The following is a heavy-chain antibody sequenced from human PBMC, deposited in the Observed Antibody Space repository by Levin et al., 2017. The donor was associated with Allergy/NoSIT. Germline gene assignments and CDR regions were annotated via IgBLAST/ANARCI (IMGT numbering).Heavy chain of an antibody. V-gene: IGHV3-48*02. CDR3: AREITNKFDY. CDR1: GFTFSTYS. CDR2: MSSDSGTI. D-gene: IGHD3-10*01. Sequence: PGGSLRLSCAASGFTFSTYSMNWVRQAPGKGLEWVSFMSSDSGTIYYADSVKGRFTISRDNAKNSLYLQMNSLRDEDTAVYYCAREITNKFDYWGQGTLVTVSS. J-gene: IGHJ4*02.